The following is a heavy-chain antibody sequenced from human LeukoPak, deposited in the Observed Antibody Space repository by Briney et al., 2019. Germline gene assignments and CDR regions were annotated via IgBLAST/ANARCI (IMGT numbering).Heavy chain of an antibody. CDR2: ISGSGGST. V-gene: IGHV3-23*01. CDR1: GFTFSSYA. D-gene: IGHD2-21*02. CDR3: AKDVGRCGGDCYDLYFDY. J-gene: IGHJ4*02. Sequence: AGGSLRLSCAASGFTFSSYAMSWVRQAPGKGLEWVSAISGSGGSTYYADSVKGRFTISRDNSKNTLYLQMNSLRAEDTAVYYCAKDVGRCGGDCYDLYFDYWGQGTLVTVSS.